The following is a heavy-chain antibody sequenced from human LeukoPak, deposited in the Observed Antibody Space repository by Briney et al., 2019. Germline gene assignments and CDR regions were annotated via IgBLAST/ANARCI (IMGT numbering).Heavy chain of an antibody. CDR3: AKDWFAAGTG. CDR2: INWNGGST. CDR1: GFTFDDYG. Sequence: GGSLRLSCAASGFTFDDYGMSWVRQAPGKGLEWVSGINWNGGSTGYADSVKGRFTISRDNAKNSLHLQMNSLRTEDTALYYCAKDWFAAGTGWGQGTLVTVSS. D-gene: IGHD6-19*01. V-gene: IGHV3-20*04. J-gene: IGHJ4*02.